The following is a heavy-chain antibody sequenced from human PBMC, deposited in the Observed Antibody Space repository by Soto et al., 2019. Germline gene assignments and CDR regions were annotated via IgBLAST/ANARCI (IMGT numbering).Heavy chain of an antibody. J-gene: IGHJ6*02. CDR3: ARDPSHSSSWSNPSGMDV. CDR2: ISSSSSTI. Sequence: EVQLVESGGGLVKPGGSLRLSCAASGFTFSSYSMNWVRQAPGKGLEWVSSISSSSSTIYYADSVKGRFTISRDNAKNSLYLQMNSLRDEDTAVYYCARDPSHSSSWSNPSGMDVWGQGTTVTVSS. CDR1: GFTFSSYS. D-gene: IGHD6-13*01. V-gene: IGHV3-21*01.